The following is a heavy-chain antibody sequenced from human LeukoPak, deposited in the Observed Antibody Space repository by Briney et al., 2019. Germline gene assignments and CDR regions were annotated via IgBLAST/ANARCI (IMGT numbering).Heavy chain of an antibody. J-gene: IGHJ3*02. Sequence: ASVKVSCKASRYTFSSYDINWVRQATGQGLEWMGGFDPEDGETIYAQKFQGRVTMTEDASTDTAYMELSSLRSEDTAVYYCATMAAVGAFDIWGQGTMVTVSS. CDR3: ATMAAVGAFDI. V-gene: IGHV1-24*01. CDR2: FDPEDGET. CDR1: RYTFSSYD. D-gene: IGHD5-24*01.